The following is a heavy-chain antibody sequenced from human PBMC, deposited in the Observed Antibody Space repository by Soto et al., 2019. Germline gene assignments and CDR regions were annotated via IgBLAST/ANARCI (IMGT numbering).Heavy chain of an antibody. V-gene: IGHV4-4*02. D-gene: IGHD6-19*01. Sequence: QVQLRESGPGLVRPSGTLSLTCAVYGDSTNTSHWWSWVRQTPGKGLEWIGETYHSGTTNYNPSPKSRVTISMDKSKNLFSLKLNSVTAADTALYFCARQTNSSPARGPNWFDPWGQGALVTVSS. CDR2: TYHSGTT. CDR3: ARQTNSSPARGPNWFDP. CDR1: GDSTNTSHW. J-gene: IGHJ5*02.